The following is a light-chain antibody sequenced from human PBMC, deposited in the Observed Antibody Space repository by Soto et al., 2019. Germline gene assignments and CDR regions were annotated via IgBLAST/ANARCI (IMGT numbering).Light chain of an antibody. Sequence: DIQITQSPSSLSASVGDRVTITFLAGQYIGRYLNWYQQKPGKAPKLLIYAASSLQSGVPSRFSGSGSGTAFTLTISSLQPEDFATYYCQKSYSTPLNFGGGTKVDIK. CDR2: AAS. V-gene: IGKV1-39*01. J-gene: IGKJ4*01. CDR1: QYIGRY. CDR3: QKSYSTPLN.